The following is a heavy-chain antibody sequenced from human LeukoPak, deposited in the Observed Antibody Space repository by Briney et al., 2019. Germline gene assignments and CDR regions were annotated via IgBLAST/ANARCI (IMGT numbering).Heavy chain of an antibody. CDR2: ISSSRYI. CDR3: ARDSSGWCNEYFQH. J-gene: IGHJ1*01. V-gene: IGHV3-21*01. Sequence: GGSLRLSCAASGFTFSSYSMNWVRQAPGKGLEWVSSISSSRYIYYADSVKGRFTITRDNAKKSLYLQMNSLRAEDTAVYYCARDSSGWCNEYFQHWGQGTLVTVSS. CDR1: GFTFSSYS. D-gene: IGHD6-19*01.